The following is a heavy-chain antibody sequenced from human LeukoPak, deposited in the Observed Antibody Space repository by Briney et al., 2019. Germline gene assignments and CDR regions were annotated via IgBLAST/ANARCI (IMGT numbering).Heavy chain of an antibody. D-gene: IGHD3-16*02. CDR1: GGSISSGSYY. V-gene: IGHV4-61*02. CDR2: IYTSGST. CDR3: ARDIASDY. J-gene: IGHJ4*02. Sequence: SETLSLTCTVSGGSISSGSYYWSWIRQPAGKGLEWIGRIYTSGSTNYNPSLKSRVTISVDTSKNQFSLKLSSVTAADTAVYYCARDIASDYWGQGTLATVSS.